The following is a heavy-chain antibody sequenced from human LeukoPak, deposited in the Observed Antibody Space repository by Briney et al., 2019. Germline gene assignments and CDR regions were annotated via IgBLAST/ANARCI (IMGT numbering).Heavy chain of an antibody. CDR2: ISSSGSTI. V-gene: IGHV3-48*03. D-gene: IGHD3-9*01. J-gene: IGHJ4*02. Sequence: GQSLRLSCAASGFTFSSYEMNWVRQAPGKGLEWVSYISSSGSTIYYADSVKGRFTISRDNAKNSLYLQMNSLRAEDTAVYYCARDLVTQIIDYWGQGTLVTVSS. CDR1: GFTFSSYE. CDR3: ARDLVTQIIDY.